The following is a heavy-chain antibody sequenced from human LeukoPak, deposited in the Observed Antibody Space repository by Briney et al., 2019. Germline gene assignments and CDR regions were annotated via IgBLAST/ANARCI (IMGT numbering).Heavy chain of an antibody. D-gene: IGHD1-26*01. CDR1: GGSISSYY. V-gene: IGHV4-59*01. CDR3: ARSRAFNSGAFDP. J-gene: IGHJ5*02. Sequence: SETLSLTCTVSGGSISSYYWSWIRQPPGKGLEWIGYIYYSGSTNYNPSLKSRVTISVDTSKNQFSLKLSSVTAADTAVYYCARSRAFNSGAFDPWGQGSLVTVSS. CDR2: IYYSGST.